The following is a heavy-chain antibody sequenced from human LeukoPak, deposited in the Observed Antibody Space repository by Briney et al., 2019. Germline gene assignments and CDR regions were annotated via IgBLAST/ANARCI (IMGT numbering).Heavy chain of an antibody. J-gene: IGHJ4*02. CDR1: GFTFSSYA. D-gene: IGHD3-10*01. Sequence: GGSLRLSCAASGFTFSSYAMHWVRQAPGKGLEWVAVISYDGSNKYYADSVKGRFTISRDNSKDTLYLRMNSLRAEDTAVYYCAKDRGYNVHSNFDCWGQGTLVTVSS. CDR3: AKDRGYNVHSNFDC. V-gene: IGHV3-30-3*01. CDR2: ISYDGSNK.